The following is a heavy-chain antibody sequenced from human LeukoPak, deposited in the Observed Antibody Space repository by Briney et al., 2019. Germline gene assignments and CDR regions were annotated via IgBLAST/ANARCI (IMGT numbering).Heavy chain of an antibody. CDR2: IYTSGST. CDR1: GGSIISYY. D-gene: IGHD2-2*01. J-gene: IGHJ4*02. V-gene: IGHV4-4*07. CDR3: ARDLTRYQLPQLYFDY. Sequence: SETLSLTCTVSGGSIISYYWSWIRQPPGKGLEWIGRIYTSGSTNYNPSLKSRVTMSVDTSKNHFSLKLSSVTAADTAVYYCARDLTRYQLPQLYFDYWGQGTLVTVSS.